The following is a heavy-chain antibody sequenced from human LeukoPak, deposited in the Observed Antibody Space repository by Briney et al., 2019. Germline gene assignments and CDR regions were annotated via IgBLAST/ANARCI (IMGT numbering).Heavy chain of an antibody. CDR2: INTDGSRT. Sequence: GGCLRLSCAASGFTFSSYWMHWVRQAPGEGLGWVSRINTDGSRTSYADSVKGRFTISRDNAKNSLYLQMNSLRAEDTAVYYCAISNYYDSSGSFDYWGQGTLVTVSS. J-gene: IGHJ4*02. V-gene: IGHV3-74*01. D-gene: IGHD3-22*01. CDR3: AISNYYDSSGSFDY. CDR1: GFTFSSYW.